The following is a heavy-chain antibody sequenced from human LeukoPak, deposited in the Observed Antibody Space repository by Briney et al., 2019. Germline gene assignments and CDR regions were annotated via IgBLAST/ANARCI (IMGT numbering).Heavy chain of an antibody. CDR2: INHSGST. CDR3: ADGSGKARFDY. V-gene: IGHV4-34*01. J-gene: IGHJ4*02. D-gene: IGHD3-10*01. Sequence: SETLSLTCAVHGGSSSGYYWSWIRHPPGKGLEWIGEINHSGSTNYNPSLKSRVTISVDTSKNQFSLKLSSVTAADTSVYYCADGSGKARFDYWGQGTLVTVSS. CDR1: GGSSSGYY.